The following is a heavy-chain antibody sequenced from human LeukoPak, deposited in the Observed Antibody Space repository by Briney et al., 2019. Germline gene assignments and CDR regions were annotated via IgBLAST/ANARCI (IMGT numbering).Heavy chain of an antibody. CDR1: GGSISSTSYY. D-gene: IGHD3-10*01. J-gene: IGHJ4*02. V-gene: IGHV4-39*07. CDR3: ARWGLLWFGEGLAY. CDR2: IYNIGST. Sequence: SETLSLTCTVSGGSISSTSYYWGWIRQPPGKGLEWIGSIYNIGSTYLNPSLKSRVTISVDTSKNQFSLKLSSVTAADTAVYYCARWGLLWFGEGLAYWGQGTLVTVSS.